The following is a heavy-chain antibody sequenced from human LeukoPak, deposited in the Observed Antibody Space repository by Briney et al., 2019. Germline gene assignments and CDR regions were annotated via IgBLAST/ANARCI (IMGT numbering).Heavy chain of an antibody. CDR2: INPNSGGT. D-gene: IGHD3-10*01. CDR3: ARCHYGSGSYYLGWFDP. J-gene: IGHJ5*02. Sequence: GASVKVSCKASGYTFTGYYMHWVRQAPGQGLEWMGWINPNSGGTNYAQKFQGRVTMTRDTSISTAYMELSRLRSDDTAVYYCARCHYGSGSYYLGWFDPWGQGTLVTVSS. CDR1: GYTFTGYY. V-gene: IGHV1-2*02.